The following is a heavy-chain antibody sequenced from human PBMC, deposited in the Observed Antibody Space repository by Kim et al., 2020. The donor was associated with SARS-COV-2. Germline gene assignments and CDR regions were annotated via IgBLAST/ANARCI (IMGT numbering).Heavy chain of an antibody. V-gene: IGHV3-74*01. CDR3: AREGYDSGSYNWFDP. D-gene: IGHD3-10*01. Sequence: ADAVKGRFTISRDNAKNTVYLQMNSLRAEDTAVYYCAREGYDSGSYNWFDPWGQGTPVTVSS. J-gene: IGHJ5*02.